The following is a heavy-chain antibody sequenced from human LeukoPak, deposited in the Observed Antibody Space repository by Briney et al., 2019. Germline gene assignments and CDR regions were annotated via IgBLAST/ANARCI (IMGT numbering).Heavy chain of an antibody. D-gene: IGHD5-18*01. V-gene: IGHV1-3*01. J-gene: IGHJ3*02. CDR2: INAGNGNT. CDR3: ARRVSGYSYGPGAFDI. CDR1: GYTFTSYA. Sequence: ASVKVSCKASGYTFTSYAMHWVRQAPGRRLEWMGWINAGNGNTKYSQKFQGRVTITRDTSASTAYMELSSLRSEDTAVYYCARRVSGYSYGPGAFDIWGQGTMVTVSS.